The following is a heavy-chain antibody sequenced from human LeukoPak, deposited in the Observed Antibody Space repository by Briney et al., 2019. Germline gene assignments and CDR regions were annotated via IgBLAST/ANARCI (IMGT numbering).Heavy chain of an antibody. J-gene: IGHJ4*02. CDR3: ASSPGGGAAIRYYFDY. CDR1: GGTFSSYA. V-gene: IGHV1-69*05. CDR2: IIPIFGTA. Sequence: ASVKVSCKASGGTFSSYAISWVRQAPGQGLEWMGGIIPIFGTANYAQKFQGRVTITTDESTSTAYMELSSLRSEDTAVYYCASSPGGGAAIRYYFDYWGQGTLVTVSS. D-gene: IGHD2-2*02.